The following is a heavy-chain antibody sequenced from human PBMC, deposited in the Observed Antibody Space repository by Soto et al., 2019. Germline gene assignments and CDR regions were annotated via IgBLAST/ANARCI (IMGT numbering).Heavy chain of an antibody. D-gene: IGHD3-3*01. CDR3: ARIPYYDFWSGYRRAYYYYGMDV. Sequence: SETLSLTCTVSGGSISSYYWSWIRQPPGKGLEWIGYIYYSGSTNYNPSLKSRVTISVDTSKNQFSLKLSSVTAADTAVYYCARIPYYDFWSGYRRAYYYYGMDVWGQGTTVTVS. CDR2: IYYSGST. V-gene: IGHV4-59*01. J-gene: IGHJ6*02. CDR1: GGSISSYY.